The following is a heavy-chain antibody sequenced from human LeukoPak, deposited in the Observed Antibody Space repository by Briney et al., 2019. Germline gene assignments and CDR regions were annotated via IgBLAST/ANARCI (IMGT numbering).Heavy chain of an antibody. CDR2: IIPIFGTA. V-gene: IGHV1-69*13. CDR1: GGTFSSYA. CDR3: ARDATYCSSTSCYYHPEVGTLFYYYGMDV. D-gene: IGHD2-2*01. J-gene: IGHJ6*02. Sequence: SVKVSCKASGGTFSSYAISWVRQAPGQGLEWMGGIIPIFGTANYAQKFQGRVTITADESTSTAYMELSSLRSEDTAVYYCARDATYCSSTSCYYHPEVGTLFYYYGMDVWGQGTTVTVSS.